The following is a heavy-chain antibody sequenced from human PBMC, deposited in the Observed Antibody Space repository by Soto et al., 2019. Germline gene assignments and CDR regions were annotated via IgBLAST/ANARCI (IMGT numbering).Heavy chain of an antibody. D-gene: IGHD3-10*02. Sequence: GASVKVSCKASGCTFSSYAISWVRQAPGQGLEWMGGIIPIFGTTNYAQRFQGRVTITADESTSTAYMELSSLRSQDTAVYYCASLMLVSGHMVFDIWGQGTMVTVSS. CDR2: IIPIFGTT. J-gene: IGHJ3*02. CDR1: GCTFSSYA. CDR3: ASLMLVSGHMVFDI. V-gene: IGHV1-69*13.